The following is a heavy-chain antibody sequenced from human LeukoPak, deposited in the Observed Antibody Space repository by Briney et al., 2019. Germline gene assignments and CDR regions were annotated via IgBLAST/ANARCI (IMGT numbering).Heavy chain of an antibody. CDR3: ARGSQRITVFGVFTDY. CDR1: GGSISSYY. CDR2: VYYTGST. Sequence: SETLSLTCTASGGSISSYYWSWIRQTPGKGLKWIGYVYYTGSTNYNPSLKSGVTISVDTSKNHFSLELSSVTAADTAVYYCARGSQRITVFGVFTDYWGEGTLVTVSS. J-gene: IGHJ4*02. V-gene: IGHV4-59*01. D-gene: IGHD3-3*01.